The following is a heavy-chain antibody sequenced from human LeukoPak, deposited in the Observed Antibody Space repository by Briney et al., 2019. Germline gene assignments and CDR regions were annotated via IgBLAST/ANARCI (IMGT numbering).Heavy chain of an antibody. J-gene: IGHJ3*02. CDR3: ARDRTTRGNNYYDSSGYYRTDAFDI. CDR2: IIWNGGST. Sequence: ARSMRLSCAASAFTSDDYGMSCDRQPPGNGLEWVSGIIWNGGSTGYADSVKGRFTMSRDNANNSLYLQMNSLRDEDTALYYCARDRTTRGNNYYDSSGYYRTDAFDIWGQGTMVTVSS. D-gene: IGHD3-22*01. V-gene: IGHV3-20*04. CDR1: AFTSDDYG.